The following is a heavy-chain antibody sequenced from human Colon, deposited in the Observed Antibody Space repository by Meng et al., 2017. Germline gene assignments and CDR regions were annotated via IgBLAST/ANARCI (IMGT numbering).Heavy chain of an antibody. CDR3: GRGPLDY. Sequence: VGPSATLPLTCTVSRGSVSSVSYSLSCIRHPPGKGLEWIGYIYYHERTNYNPSVKSRVTISVDTSKNQFSLKLSSVTAAYTAVYYCGRGPLDYWGQGTLVTVPS. V-gene: IGHV4-61*01. CDR1: RGSVSSVSYS. J-gene: IGHJ4*02. CDR2: IYYHERT.